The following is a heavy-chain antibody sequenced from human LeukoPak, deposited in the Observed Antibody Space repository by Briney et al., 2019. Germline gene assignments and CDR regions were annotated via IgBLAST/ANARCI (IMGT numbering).Heavy chain of an antibody. CDR1: GYTLTGYY. J-gene: IGHJ3*02. CDR3: ARDPVYGDYVYAFDI. Sequence: ASVKVSCKASGYTLTGYYMHWVRQAPGQGLEWRGSINPNSGGTNYAQKFQGRVTMTRDTSISTAYMELSRLRSDDTAVYYCARDPVYGDYVYAFDIWGQGTMVTVSS. CDR2: INPNSGGT. V-gene: IGHV1-2*02. D-gene: IGHD4-17*01.